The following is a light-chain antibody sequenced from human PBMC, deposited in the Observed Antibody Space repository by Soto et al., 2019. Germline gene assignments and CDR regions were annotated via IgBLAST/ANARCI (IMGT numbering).Light chain of an antibody. CDR2: GAS. CDR1: QSVSSSY. J-gene: IGKJ1*01. V-gene: IGKV3-20*01. Sequence: EIVLTQSPGTLSLSPGERATLSCRVSQSVSSSYLAWYQQNRGQAPRLLIYGASSRAPGIPDRFGGSGSGTDFTLTISRLEPEDFAVYYCQQYGSSRWTFGQGTKVEIK. CDR3: QQYGSSRWT.